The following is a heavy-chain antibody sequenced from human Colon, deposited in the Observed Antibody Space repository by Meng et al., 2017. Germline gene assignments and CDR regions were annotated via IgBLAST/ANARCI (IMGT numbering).Heavy chain of an antibody. CDR3: VRQGMTSYSWGY. D-gene: IGHD3-9*01. V-gene: IGHV4-39*07. CDR2: IYYSGNT. Sequence: QPRLQEPGPRLVKHSETLSRTCTVSGSSITSSSFYWGWIRQPPGKGLEWIGNIYYSGNTYYNPSLKSRVTISLDTPKNQFSLRLSSVTAADTAVYYCVRQGMTSYSWGYWGQGTLVTVSS. CDR1: GSSITSSSFY. J-gene: IGHJ4*02.